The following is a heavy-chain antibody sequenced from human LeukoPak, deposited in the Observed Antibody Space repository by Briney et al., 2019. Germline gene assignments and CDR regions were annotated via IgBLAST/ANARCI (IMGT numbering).Heavy chain of an antibody. Sequence: PSETLSLTCTVSGGSITSNSHHWDWIRQAPGKGLEWIGNIYYSGTTSYNPSLQSRVSISVDTSKNQFSLRLSSVTAADTAVYYCARRGDILTDYALDYWGQGTLVTVSS. CDR2: IYYSGTT. V-gene: IGHV4-39*01. CDR3: ARRGDILTDYALDY. J-gene: IGHJ4*02. CDR1: GGSITSNSHH. D-gene: IGHD3-9*01.